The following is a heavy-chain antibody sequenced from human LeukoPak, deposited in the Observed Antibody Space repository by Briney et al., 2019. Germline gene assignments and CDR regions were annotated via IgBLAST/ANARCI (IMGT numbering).Heavy chain of an antibody. D-gene: IGHD2-2*01. CDR3: ARRAPEGYCSSTNCYLGAFDI. J-gene: IGHJ3*02. Sequence: SETLSLTCAVYGGSFSGYYWSWIRQPPGKGLEWIGEINHSGSTNYNPSLKSRVAISVDTSKNQFSLKLSSVTAADTAVYYCARRAPEGYCSSTNCYLGAFDIWGQGTMVTVSS. CDR1: GGSFSGYY. V-gene: IGHV4-34*01. CDR2: INHSGST.